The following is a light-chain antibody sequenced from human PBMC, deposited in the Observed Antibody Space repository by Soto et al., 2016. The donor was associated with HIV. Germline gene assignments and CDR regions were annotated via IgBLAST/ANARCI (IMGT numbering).Light chain of an antibody. Sequence: SYELTQPPSVAVAPGKTARITCGGNNIGSKSVHWYQQKAGQAPVLVVYDDSDRPSGIPERFSGSNSDDTATLTISGVEAGDEADYYCQVWDNTSDQGVFGTGTKVTVL. V-gene: IGLV3-21*03. J-gene: IGLJ1*01. CDR3: QVWDNTSDQGV. CDR2: DDS. CDR1: NIGSKS.